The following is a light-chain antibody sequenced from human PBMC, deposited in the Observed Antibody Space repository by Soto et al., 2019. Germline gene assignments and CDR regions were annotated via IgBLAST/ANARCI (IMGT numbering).Light chain of an antibody. CDR3: MQGLQTPQT. V-gene: IGKV2-28*01. CDR1: QSLLHSNGYNY. CDR2: LGS. Sequence: DIVMTQSPLSLPVTPGEPASISCRSSQSLLHSNGYNYLDWYLQKPGQSPHLLIYLGSNRASGVPDRFSGSGSGTDFTLKISRVEAEDVWVYYCMQGLQTPQTFGQGTKLEIK. J-gene: IGKJ2*01.